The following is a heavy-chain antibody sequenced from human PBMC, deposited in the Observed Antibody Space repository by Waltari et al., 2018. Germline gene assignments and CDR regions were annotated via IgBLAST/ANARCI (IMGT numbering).Heavy chain of an antibody. V-gene: IGHV1-69*01. CDR2: IMPIFGTA. J-gene: IGHJ6*03. D-gene: IGHD1-1*01. CDR1: GGTFSSYA. Sequence: VQLVQSGAEVKKPGSSVKVSCKASGGTFSSYAISWVRQAPGQGLGWMGGIMPIFGTANYAPKFQGRVTITADESTSTACMELGSLRSEDTAVYYCARLPPLDRTGYYYYMDVWGKGTTVTVSS. CDR3: ARLPPLDRTGYYYYMDV.